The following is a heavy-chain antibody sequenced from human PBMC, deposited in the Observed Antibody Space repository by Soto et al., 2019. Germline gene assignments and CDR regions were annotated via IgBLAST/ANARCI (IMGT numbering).Heavy chain of an antibody. V-gene: IGHV1-18*01. D-gene: IGHD3-22*01. J-gene: IGHJ3*02. CDR1: GYTLTSYG. CDR2: ISAYNGNT. CDR3: ARDSYYDSSGYLSYDAFDI. Sequence: ASVKVSCKASGYTLTSYGISWVRQAPGQGLEWMGWISAYNGNTNYAQKLQGRVTMTTDTSTSTAYMELRSLRSDDTAVYYCARDSYYDSSGYLSYDAFDIWGQGTMVTVSS.